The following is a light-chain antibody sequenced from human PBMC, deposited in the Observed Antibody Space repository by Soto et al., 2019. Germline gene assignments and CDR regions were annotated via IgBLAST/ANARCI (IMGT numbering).Light chain of an antibody. CDR3: QQYGRSPLT. CDR2: SAT. Sequence: EVGLTQSPGTLSLSPGERAILSCRASQSISSSYLAWYQQKPGQAPRLLIYSATNRATGIPDRFSGSGSGTDFTLTISRLEPEDFAVYFCQQYGRSPLTFGGGTKVDIK. V-gene: IGKV3-20*01. CDR1: QSISSSY. J-gene: IGKJ4*01.